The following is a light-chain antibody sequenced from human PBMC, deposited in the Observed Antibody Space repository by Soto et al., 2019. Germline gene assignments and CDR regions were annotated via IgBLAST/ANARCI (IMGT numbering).Light chain of an antibody. CDR1: QSVSSY. CDR3: QQRSNWPPT. CDR2: DAS. V-gene: IGKV3-11*01. Sequence: EIVWTQSPATLSLSPGERATLPCRASQSVSSYLAWYQQKPGQAPRLLIYDASNRATGIPARFSGSGSGTDFTLTISSLEPEDFAVYYCQQRSNWPPTFGQGTKLEIK. J-gene: IGKJ2*01.